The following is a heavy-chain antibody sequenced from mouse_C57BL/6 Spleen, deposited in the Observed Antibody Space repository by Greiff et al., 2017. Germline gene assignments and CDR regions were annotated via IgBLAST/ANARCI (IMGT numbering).Heavy chain of an antibody. CDR1: GFTFTDYY. J-gene: IGHJ4*01. V-gene: IGHV7-3*01. CDR2: IRNKANGYTT. CDR3: ARYHPNWDDAMDY. Sequence: DVMLVESGGGLVQPGGSLSLSCAASGFTFTDYYMSWVRQPPGKALEWLGFIRNKANGYTTEYSASVKGRFTISRDNSQSILYLQMNALRAEDSATYYCARYHPNWDDAMDYWGQGTSVTVAS. D-gene: IGHD4-1*01.